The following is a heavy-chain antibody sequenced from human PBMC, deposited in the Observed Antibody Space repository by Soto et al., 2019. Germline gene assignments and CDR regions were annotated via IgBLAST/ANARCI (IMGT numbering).Heavy chain of an antibody. Sequence: GASVKVSCKASGYTFTSDYMHWLRQAPGQGLEWMGIINPSGGSTSYAQKFQGRVTMTRDTSTSTVYMELSSLRSEDTAVYYCARDLGPMGEPEGFDYWGQGTLVTVSS. CDR3: ARDLGPMGEPEGFDY. CDR2: INPSGGST. J-gene: IGHJ4*02. D-gene: IGHD2-21*01. CDR1: GYTFTSDY. V-gene: IGHV1-46*01.